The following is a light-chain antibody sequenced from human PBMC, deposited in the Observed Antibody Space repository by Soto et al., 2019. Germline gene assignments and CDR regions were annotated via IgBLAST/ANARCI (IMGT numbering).Light chain of an antibody. CDR3: QQYNSYSPT. J-gene: IGKJ1*01. CDR2: KAS. CDR1: QSISVW. V-gene: IGKV1-5*03. Sequence: SQSISVWLAWYQQKAGKAPNLLIYKASRLESGVPSRFSGSGSETEFTLTISGLQPGDSATYYCQQYNSYSPTFGQGTKVDIK.